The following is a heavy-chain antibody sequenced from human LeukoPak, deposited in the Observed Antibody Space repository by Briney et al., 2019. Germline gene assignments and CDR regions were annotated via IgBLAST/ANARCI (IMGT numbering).Heavy chain of an antibody. CDR1: GGTFSSYA. D-gene: IGHD3-3*01. V-gene: IGHV1-69*01. CDR2: IIPIFGTA. CDR3: ARDGGRQYYFDY. Sequence: ASVKVSCKASGGTFSSYAISWVRQAPGQGLEWMGGIIPIFGTANYAQKFQGRVTITADESTSTASMELSSLRSEDTAVYYCARDGGRQYYFDYWGQGTLVTVSS. J-gene: IGHJ4*02.